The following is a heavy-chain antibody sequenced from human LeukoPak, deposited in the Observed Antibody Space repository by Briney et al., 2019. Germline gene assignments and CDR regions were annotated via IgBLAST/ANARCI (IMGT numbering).Heavy chain of an antibody. CDR2: MNPNSGNT. CDR3: ARAVAGSYYYGMDV. D-gene: IGHD6-19*01. V-gene: IGHV1-8*01. CDR1: GYTFTSYD. J-gene: IGHJ6*02. Sequence: GASVKVSCKASGYTFTSYDINWVRQATGQGLEWMGWMNPNSGNTGYAQKFQGRVTMTRNTSISTAYMELSSLRSEDTAVYYCARAVAGSYYYGMDVWGQGTTVTVSS.